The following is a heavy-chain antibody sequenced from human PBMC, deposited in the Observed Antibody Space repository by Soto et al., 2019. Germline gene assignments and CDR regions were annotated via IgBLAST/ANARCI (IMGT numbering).Heavy chain of an antibody. CDR2: INHSGST. D-gene: IGHD2-8*02. J-gene: IGHJ4*02. CDR1: GGSFSGYY. Sequence: QVQLQQWGAGLLKPSETLSLTCAVYGGSFSGYYWTWIRQPPGTGLEWIGEINHSGSTNYNPSLKSRVTISVDTSYDQFSLTLTSVTAADTAVYYCARDKITGLFDYWGQGTLVTVSS. CDR3: ARDKITGLFDY. V-gene: IGHV4-34*01.